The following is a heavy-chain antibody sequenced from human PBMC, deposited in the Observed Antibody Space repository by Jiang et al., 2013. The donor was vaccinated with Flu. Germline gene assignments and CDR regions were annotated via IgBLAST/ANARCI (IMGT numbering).Heavy chain of an antibody. CDR1: GYTFTSYD. Sequence: GAEVKKPGSSVKVSCKASGYTFTSYDINWVRQATGQGLEWMGWMNPNSGNTGYAQKFQGRVTMTRNTSISTAYMELSSLRSEDTAVYYCARGLNRYGGDYYYGMDVWGPRDHGSPSPQ. CDR3: ARGLNRYGGDYYYGMDV. D-gene: IGHD5-18*01. V-gene: IGHV1-8*01. CDR2: MNPNSGNT. J-gene: IGHJ6*01.